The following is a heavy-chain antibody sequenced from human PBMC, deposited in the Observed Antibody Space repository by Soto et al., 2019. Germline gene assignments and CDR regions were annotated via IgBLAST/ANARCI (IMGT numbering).Heavy chain of an antibody. D-gene: IGHD4-17*01. Sequence: GGSLRLSCAASGFTFSSYGMHWVRQAPGKGLEWVAVIWYDGSNKYYADSVKGRFTISRDNSKNTLYLQMNSLRAEDTAVYYYGRDLDYGGNPHYYYYGRAVGGQGPTVPVPS. CDR2: IWYDGSNK. J-gene: IGHJ6*02. CDR1: GFTFSSYG. V-gene: IGHV3-33*01. CDR3: GRDLDYGGNPHYYYYGRAV.